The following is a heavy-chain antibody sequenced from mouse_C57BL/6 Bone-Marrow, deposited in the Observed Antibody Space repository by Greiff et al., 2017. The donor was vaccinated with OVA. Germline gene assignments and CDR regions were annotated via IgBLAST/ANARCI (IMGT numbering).Heavy chain of an antibody. J-gene: IGHJ1*03. V-gene: IGHV1-69*01. Sequence: VQLQQPGAELVMPGASVKLSCKASGYTFTSYWMHWVKQRPGQGLEWIGEIDPSDSYTNYNQKFKGKSTLTVDKSSSTAYMQLSSLTSEDSAVYYCARFNYLDVWGTGTTVTVSS. CDR2: IDPSDSYT. CDR1: GYTFTSYW. CDR3: ARFNYLDV.